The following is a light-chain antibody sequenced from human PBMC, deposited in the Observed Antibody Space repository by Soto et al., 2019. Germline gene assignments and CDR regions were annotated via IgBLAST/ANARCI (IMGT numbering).Light chain of an antibody. Sequence: QSALTQPASVSGSPGQSITISFVGTSSDIGDYNYVSWYQQHPGKVPKVIIYDVSNRPSGVSYRFSGTKSGNTASLTVSGLQAEDEADYYCCSYTRRGTLIFGTGTKLTVL. V-gene: IGLV2-14*01. CDR3: CSYTRRGTLI. CDR2: DVS. CDR1: SSDIGDYNY. J-gene: IGLJ1*01.